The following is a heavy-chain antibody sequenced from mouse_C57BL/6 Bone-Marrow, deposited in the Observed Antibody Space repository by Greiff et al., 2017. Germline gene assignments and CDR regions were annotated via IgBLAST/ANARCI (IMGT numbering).Heavy chain of an antibody. Sequence: QVQLQQSGAELVKPGASVKMSCKASGYTFTTYPLEWMKQNHGKSLEWIGNFHPYNDDTKYNEKFKGKATLTVEKSSSTVYLEISRLTSNDSAVYYCARGCNYGGYYFDYWGQGTTLTVSS. CDR2: FHPYNDDT. CDR3: ARGCNYGGYYFDY. CDR1: GYTFTTYP. J-gene: IGHJ2*01. D-gene: IGHD2-4*01. V-gene: IGHV1-47*01.